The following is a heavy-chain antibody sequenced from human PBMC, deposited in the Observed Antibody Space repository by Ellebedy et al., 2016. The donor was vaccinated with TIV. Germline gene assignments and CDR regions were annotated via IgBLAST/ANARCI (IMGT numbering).Heavy chain of an antibody. D-gene: IGHD3-10*01. J-gene: IGHJ1*01. CDR1: GLTFADYP. Sequence: GESLKISCAASGLTFADYPLNWVRQPPGNGLEWVSGIRADGVSTYYADSVKGRFTVSRENSMRLLSLQMNSLRVDDTAVYYCVTGYVASGSIYLEYFQFWGEGTLVAVSS. CDR2: IRADGVST. V-gene: IGHV3-23*01. CDR3: VTGYVASGSIYLEYFQF.